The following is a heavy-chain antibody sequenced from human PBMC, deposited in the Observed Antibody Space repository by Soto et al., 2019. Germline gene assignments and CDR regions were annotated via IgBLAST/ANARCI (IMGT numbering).Heavy chain of an antibody. CDR2: IYTSGST. D-gene: IGHD3-10*01. CDR1: GGSISSYY. CDR3: ARDRIDTMVRGVRNWFDP. Sequence: PSETLSLTCTVSGGSISSYYWSWIRQPAGKGLEWIGRIYTSGSTNYNPSLKSRVTMSVATSKNQFSLKLSSVTAADTAVYYCARDRIDTMVRGVRNWFDPWGQGTLVTVSS. V-gene: IGHV4-4*07. J-gene: IGHJ5*02.